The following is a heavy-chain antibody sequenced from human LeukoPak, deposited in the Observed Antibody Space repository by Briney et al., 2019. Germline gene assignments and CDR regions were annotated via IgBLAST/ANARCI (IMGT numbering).Heavy chain of an antibody. CDR2: INHSGST. D-gene: IGHD1-26*01. Sequence: SETLSLTCAVYGGSFSGYYWSWIRQPPGKGLEWIGEINHSGSTNYNPSLKSRVTTSVDTSKNQFSLKLSSVTAADTAVYYCARELGIVLLFGWFDPWGQGTLVTVSS. V-gene: IGHV4-34*01. CDR1: GGSFSGYY. J-gene: IGHJ5*02. CDR3: ARELGIVLLFGWFDP.